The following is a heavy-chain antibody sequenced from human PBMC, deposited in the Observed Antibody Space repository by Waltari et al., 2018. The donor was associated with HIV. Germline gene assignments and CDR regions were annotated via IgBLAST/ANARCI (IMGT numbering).Heavy chain of an antibody. CDR3: ARRGDTFVFKYFFDG. D-gene: IGHD6-6*01. V-gene: IGHV1-69*05. J-gene: IGHJ4*01. CDR1: GTPFDKFG. CDR2: NVPMRDTA. Sequence: QVQLVQSGDEVKKPGSSVRVSCQASGTPFDKFGISFVRQAPGQGLEWIGGNVPMRDTAYYAHTYQGRVTITTNESTNTAYMDLRNLRFDDTAIYFGARRGDTFVFKYFFDGWCQGT.